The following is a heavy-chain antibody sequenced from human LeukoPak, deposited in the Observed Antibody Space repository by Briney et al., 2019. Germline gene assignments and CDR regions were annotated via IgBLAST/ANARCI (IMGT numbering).Heavy chain of an antibody. J-gene: IGHJ4*02. Sequence: GGSLRLSCAASGFTVSSNYMSWVRQAPGKGLERVSVIYSGGSTYYADSVKGRFTISRDNSKNTLYLQMNSLRAEDTAVYYCASPSGSYPEGFDYWGQGTLVTVSS. CDR1: GFTVSSNY. CDR2: IYSGGST. CDR3: ASPSGSYPEGFDY. V-gene: IGHV3-53*01. D-gene: IGHD1-26*01.